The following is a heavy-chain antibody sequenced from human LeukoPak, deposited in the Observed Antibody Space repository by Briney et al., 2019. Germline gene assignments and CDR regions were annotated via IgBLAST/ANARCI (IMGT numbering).Heavy chain of an antibody. D-gene: IGHD3-10*01. CDR3: ARESSGSYYNFDY. J-gene: IGHJ4*02. CDR2: IYTGGST. Sequence: GGSLRLSCAASGFTVSSNHMSWVRQAPGKGLEWVSVIYTGGSTYYADSAKGRFTISRDNSKNTLYLQMNSLRAEDTAVYYCARESSGSYYNFDYWGQGTLVTVSS. CDR1: GFTVSSNH. V-gene: IGHV3-53*01.